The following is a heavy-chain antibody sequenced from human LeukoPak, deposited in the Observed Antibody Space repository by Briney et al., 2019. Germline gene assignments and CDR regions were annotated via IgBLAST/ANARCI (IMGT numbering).Heavy chain of an antibody. CDR1: GGSFSGYY. CDR2: INHSGST. Sequence: SETLSLTCAVYGGSFSGYYWSWIRQPPGKGLEWIGEINHSGSTNYNPSLKSRVTISVDTSKNQLSLQLTSMTAADTAVYYCARWADYWGQGTLVTVSS. CDR3: ARWADY. J-gene: IGHJ4*02. V-gene: IGHV4-34*01.